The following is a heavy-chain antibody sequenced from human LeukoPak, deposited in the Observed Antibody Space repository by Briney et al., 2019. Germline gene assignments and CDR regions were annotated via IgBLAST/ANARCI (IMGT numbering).Heavy chain of an antibody. CDR3: AVDTGYDAFDI. Sequence: GRSLRLSCAASGFTFSSYAMHWVRQAPGKGLEWVAVISYDGSNKYYADSVKGRFTISRDNSKNTLYLQMNSLRAEDTAVYYCAVDTGYDAFDIWGQGTMVTVSS. J-gene: IGHJ3*02. V-gene: IGHV3-30*04. CDR2: ISYDGSNK. D-gene: IGHD2-15*01. CDR1: GFTFSSYA.